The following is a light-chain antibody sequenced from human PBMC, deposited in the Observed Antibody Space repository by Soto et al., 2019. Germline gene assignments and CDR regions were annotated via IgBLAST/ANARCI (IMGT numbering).Light chain of an antibody. Sequence: QAVVSQPPSASGTPGQRVTVSCSGSSSNIGTNYVYWYQQLPATAPKLLIYRNNQRPSGVPDRFAGSKSGTSASLAISGLRSEDEADDFCAAWDDSLSGVLFGGGTKLTVL. V-gene: IGLV1-47*01. CDR2: RNN. CDR1: SSNIGTNY. CDR3: AAWDDSLSGVL. J-gene: IGLJ3*02.